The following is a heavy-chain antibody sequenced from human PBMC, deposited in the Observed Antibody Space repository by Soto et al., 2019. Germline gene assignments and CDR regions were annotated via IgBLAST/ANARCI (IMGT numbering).Heavy chain of an antibody. CDR2: IWDDGIKK. D-gene: IGHD3-16*01. Sequence: QVQLVESGGGVVQPGRSLRLYCAASGFTFSHYGMHWVRQAPGKGLEWVAVIWDDGIKKFYPDSVRGRFTISRDNSENTLFLQMNSLTAEDTAIYYCVRGGNVAGAFDIWGQGTMVTVSS. CDR1: GFTFSHYG. CDR3: VRGGNVAGAFDI. V-gene: IGHV3-33*01. J-gene: IGHJ3*02.